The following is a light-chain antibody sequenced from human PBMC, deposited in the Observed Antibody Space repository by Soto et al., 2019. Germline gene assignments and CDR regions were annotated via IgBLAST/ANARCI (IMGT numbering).Light chain of an antibody. CDR3: HQYGSSLMYT. J-gene: IGKJ2*01. V-gene: IGKV3-20*01. CDR2: AAS. Sequence: EIVLTQSPGTLSLSPGDRATLSCRASQSVYGNYLAWYQQKPGQAPRLLIYAASSRATGIPDRFSGSGSGTDFTLTISRLEPEDFAVYYCHQYGSSLMYTFGQGTKLEIK. CDR1: QSVYGNY.